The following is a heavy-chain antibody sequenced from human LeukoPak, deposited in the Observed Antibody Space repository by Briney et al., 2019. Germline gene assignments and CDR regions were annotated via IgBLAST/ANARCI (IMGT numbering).Heavy chain of an antibody. CDR1: GFTVNSKY. CDR3: AQLLDDNPIRWYFAL. CDR2: VYSGGQT. D-gene: IGHD1-14*01. V-gene: IGHV3-53*01. Sequence: GGSLRLSCAASGFTVNSKYMSWVRQAPGTGLEWVSVVYSGGQTYYADSVRGRFTVSRDISKNTMYLQMNSLRADDTAVYYCAQLLDDNPIRWYFALWGRGTLVTVSS. J-gene: IGHJ2*01.